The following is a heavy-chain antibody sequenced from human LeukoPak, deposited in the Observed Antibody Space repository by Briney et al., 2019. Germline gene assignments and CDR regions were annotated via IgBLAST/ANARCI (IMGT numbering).Heavy chain of an antibody. D-gene: IGHD4-23*01. CDR1: GFTFSSYA. CDR2: ISGSGGST. V-gene: IGHV3-23*01. J-gene: IGHJ6*03. Sequence: PGGSLRLSCAASGFTFSSYAMSWVRQAPGKGLEWVSAISGSGGSTYYADSVKGRFTISRDNSKNTLYLQMNSLRAEDTAVYYCASSPLFDYGGNSYYYYYYMDVWGKGTTVTVSS. CDR3: ASSPLFDYGGNSYYYYYYMDV.